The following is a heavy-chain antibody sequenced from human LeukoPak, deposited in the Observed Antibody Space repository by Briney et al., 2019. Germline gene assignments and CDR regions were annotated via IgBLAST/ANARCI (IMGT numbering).Heavy chain of an antibody. D-gene: IGHD3-22*01. CDR1: GGSISSSRYY. Sequence: PSETLSLNCTGSGGSISSSRYYRSWIGQPAGKGLECIGRIYSSGSTNYNPALKSRVTISVDTSKNQFALKLSSVAAADTAVYYCATKHKYYYDSIGYRIEAFDSWGQGTIVTVSS. V-gene: IGHV4-61*02. J-gene: IGHJ3*02. CDR3: ATKHKYYYDSIGYRIEAFDS. CDR2: IYSSGST.